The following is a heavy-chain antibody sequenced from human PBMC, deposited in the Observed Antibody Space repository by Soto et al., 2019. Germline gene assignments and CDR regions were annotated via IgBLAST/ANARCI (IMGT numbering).Heavy chain of an antibody. J-gene: IGHJ3*02. Sequence: ASVKVSCKASGGTFSSYTISWVRQAPGQGLEWMGRIIPILGIANYAQKFQGRVTITADKSTSTAYMELSSLRSEDTAVYYCARALRGYSGYAIGGDAFDIWGQGTMVTVSS. CDR1: GGTFSSYT. D-gene: IGHD5-12*01. CDR3: ARALRGYSGYAIGGDAFDI. CDR2: IIPILGIA. V-gene: IGHV1-69*02.